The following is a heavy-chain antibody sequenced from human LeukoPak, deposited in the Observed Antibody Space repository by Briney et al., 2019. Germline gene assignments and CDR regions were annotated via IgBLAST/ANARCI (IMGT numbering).Heavy chain of an antibody. CDR1: GFTFSSCA. J-gene: IGHJ4*02. CDR3: AKRSSGYSFDY. V-gene: IGHV3-23*01. D-gene: IGHD3-22*01. Sequence: GGSLRLSCAASGFTFSSCAMNWVRQAPGKGLEWVSAISGNGGSTYYADSVMGRFTISRDNSKNTLYLQMNSLRAEDTAVYYCAKRSSGYSFDYWGQGTLVTVSS. CDR2: ISGNGGST.